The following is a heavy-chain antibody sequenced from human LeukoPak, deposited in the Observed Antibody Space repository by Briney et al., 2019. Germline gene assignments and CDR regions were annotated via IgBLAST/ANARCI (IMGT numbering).Heavy chain of an antibody. CDR2: IWSDGSYK. Sequence: GESLKISCKASGYSFTNYWIGWVRQAPGKGLEWVAVIWSDGSYKYYADSVKGRFTISRDDSKNTLYLQMNSLRAEDTAVYYCARDFSLQLFDYWGQGTLVTVFS. V-gene: IGHV3-33*01. CDR1: GYSFTNYW. D-gene: IGHD5-24*01. J-gene: IGHJ4*02. CDR3: ARDFSLQLFDY.